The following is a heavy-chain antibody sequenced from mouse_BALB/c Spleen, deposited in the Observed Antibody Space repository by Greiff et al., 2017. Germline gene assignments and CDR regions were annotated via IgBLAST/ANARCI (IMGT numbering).Heavy chain of an antibody. V-gene: IGHV1S56*01. Sequence: QVQLQQSGPELVKPGASVRISCKASGYTFTSYYIHWVKQRPGQGLEWIGWIYPGNVNTKYNEKFKGKATLTADKSSSTAYMQLSSLTSEDSAVYFGARSGLLQSHYYAMDYWGQGTSVTVSS. D-gene: IGHD2-3*01. J-gene: IGHJ4*01. CDR3: ARSGLLQSHYYAMDY. CDR2: IYPGNVNT. CDR1: GYTFTSYY.